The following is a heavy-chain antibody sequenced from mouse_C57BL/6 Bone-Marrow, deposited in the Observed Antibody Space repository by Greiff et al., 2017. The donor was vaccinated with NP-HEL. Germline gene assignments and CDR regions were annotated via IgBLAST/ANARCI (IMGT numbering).Heavy chain of an antibody. Sequence: QVQLQQPGAELVKPGASVKVSCKASGYTFTSYWMHWVKQRPGQGLEWIGRIHPSDSDTNYTQKFKGKATLTVDKSSSTAYMQLSSLTSEDSAVYYCAIEKGNYYGSSYVGFDYWGQGTTLTVSA. CDR1: GYTFTSYW. J-gene: IGHJ2*01. CDR3: AIEKGNYYGSSYVGFDY. D-gene: IGHD1-1*01. V-gene: IGHV1-74*01. CDR2: IHPSDSDT.